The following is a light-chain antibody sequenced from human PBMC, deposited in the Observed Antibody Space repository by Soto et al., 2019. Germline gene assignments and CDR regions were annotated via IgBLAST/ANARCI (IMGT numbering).Light chain of an antibody. Sequence: IQLTQNPSSLSASVGDRVTITCRASQAISSHLAWYQQKPGKAPKLLVYVASTLQSGVPSRFSGSGSGTDFSLSINSLQPEDFATYYCQQLNSYRLTFGGGTKVDIK. CDR2: VAS. J-gene: IGKJ4*01. V-gene: IGKV1-9*01. CDR1: QAISSH. CDR3: QQLNSYRLT.